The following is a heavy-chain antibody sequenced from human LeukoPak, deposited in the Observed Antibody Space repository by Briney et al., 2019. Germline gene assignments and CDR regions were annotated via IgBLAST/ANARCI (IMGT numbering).Heavy chain of an antibody. CDR1: GGSISSSNYY. CDR2: IHYSGST. Sequence: SETLSLTCTVSGGSISSSNYYWGWIRQPPGKGLEWIGSIHYSGSTYYNPSLKSRVTISVDTSKDQFSLKLSSVTAADTAVYYCARGLDTAMVTYYFDYWGQGTLVTVSS. CDR3: ARGLDTAMVTYYFDY. V-gene: IGHV4-39*07. D-gene: IGHD5-18*01. J-gene: IGHJ4*02.